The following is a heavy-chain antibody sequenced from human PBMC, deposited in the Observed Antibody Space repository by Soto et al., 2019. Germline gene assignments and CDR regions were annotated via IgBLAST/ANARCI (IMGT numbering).Heavy chain of an antibody. J-gene: IGHJ4*02. CDR2: INAGNGNT. CDR1: GYPFNGYA. CDR3: ARHGSAWDY. Sequence: ALMEVPCKASGYPFNGYAMHWVRQAPGQRLEWMGWINAGNGNTKYSQKFQGRVTITRDTSASTAYMELSSLRSEDTAVYYCARHGSAWDYWGQGTLVTVSS. D-gene: IGHD6-19*01. V-gene: IGHV1-3*01.